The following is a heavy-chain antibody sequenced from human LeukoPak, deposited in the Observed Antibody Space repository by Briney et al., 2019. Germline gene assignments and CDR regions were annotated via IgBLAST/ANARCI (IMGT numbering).Heavy chain of an antibody. CDR1: GFTFSSYW. CDR3: ARYNVYSSNWPRGFDY. CDR2: INSDGSST. D-gene: IGHD6-13*01. V-gene: IGHV3-74*01. Sequence: PGGSLRLSCAASGFTFSSYWMHWVRQAPGKGLVWVSRINSDGSSTSYADSVKGRFTISRDNAKHKLYLQMNSLRADDTAIYYCARYNVYSSNWPRGFDYWGQGTLVTVSS. J-gene: IGHJ4*02.